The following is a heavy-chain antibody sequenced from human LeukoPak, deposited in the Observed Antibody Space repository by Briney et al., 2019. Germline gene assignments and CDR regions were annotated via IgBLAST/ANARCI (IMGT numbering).Heavy chain of an antibody. D-gene: IGHD5-18*01. Sequence: ASVKVSCKASGYTFSSYAMNWVRQAPGQGLEWMGWINTNTGNPTYAQGFTGRFVFSLDTSVSTAYLQISNLKAEDTAVYYCARDIGALRIQVPPDAFDIWGQGTMVTVSS. CDR1: GYTFSSYA. V-gene: IGHV7-4-1*02. CDR2: INTNTGNP. J-gene: IGHJ3*02. CDR3: ARDIGALRIQVPPDAFDI.